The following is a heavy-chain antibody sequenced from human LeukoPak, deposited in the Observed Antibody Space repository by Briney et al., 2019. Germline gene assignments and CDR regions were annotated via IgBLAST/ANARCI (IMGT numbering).Heavy chain of an antibody. J-gene: IGHJ4*02. CDR1: GGTFSSYA. D-gene: IGHD3-10*01. CDR3: ARGVKSYKNYFDY. Sequence: ASVKVSCKASGGTFSSYAISWVRQAPGQGLEWMGGIIPIFGTANYAQKFQGRVTITADESTSTAYMELSSLRSEDTAVYYCARGVKSYKNYFDYWGQGTLVTVSS. CDR2: IIPIFGTA. V-gene: IGHV1-69*13.